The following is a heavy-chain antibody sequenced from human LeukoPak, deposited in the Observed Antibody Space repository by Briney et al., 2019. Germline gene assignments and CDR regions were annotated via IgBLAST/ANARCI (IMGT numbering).Heavy chain of an antibody. D-gene: IGHD3-22*01. Sequence: GGSLRLSCAASGFTFSSYEMNWVRQAPGKGLEWVSYISSSGSTIYYADSVKGRFTISRDNAKNSLYLQMNSLRAEDTAVYYCARDANDYYDSSRNDYWGQGTLVTVSS. V-gene: IGHV3-48*03. CDR3: ARDANDYYDSSRNDY. CDR2: ISSSGSTI. CDR1: GFTFSSYE. J-gene: IGHJ4*02.